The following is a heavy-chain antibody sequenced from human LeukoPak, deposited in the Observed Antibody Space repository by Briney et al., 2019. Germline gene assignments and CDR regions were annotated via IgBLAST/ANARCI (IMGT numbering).Heavy chain of an antibody. V-gene: IGHV4-4*02. J-gene: IGHJ5*02. Sequence: PSGTLSLTCAVSGDSISSSNWWSWVRQPPGKGLEWIGQIYHNGSTNHNPSLKSRVTISLDKSKNQFSLELTSVTAADTAVYYCARSFRYSGYDYYFDPWGQGTLVTVSS. D-gene: IGHD5-12*01. CDR1: GDSISSSNW. CDR3: ARSFRYSGYDYYFDP. CDR2: IYHNGST.